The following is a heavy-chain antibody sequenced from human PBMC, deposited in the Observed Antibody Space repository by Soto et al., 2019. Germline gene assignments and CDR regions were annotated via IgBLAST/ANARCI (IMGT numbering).Heavy chain of an antibody. CDR1: GGSISSYY. CDR3: ARLQYYYDSSGENWFDP. D-gene: IGHD3-22*01. V-gene: IGHV4-59*01. CDR2: IYYSGST. J-gene: IGHJ5*02. Sequence: PSETLSLTCTVSGGSISSYYWSWIRQPPGKGLEWIGYIYYSGSTNYNPSLKSRVTISVDTSKNQFSLKLSSVTAADTAVYYCARLQYYYDSSGENWFDPWGQGTLVTVSS.